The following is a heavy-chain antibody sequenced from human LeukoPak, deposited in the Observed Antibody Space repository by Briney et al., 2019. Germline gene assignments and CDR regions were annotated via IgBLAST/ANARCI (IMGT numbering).Heavy chain of an antibody. J-gene: IGHJ4*02. D-gene: IGHD5-24*01. CDR1: GGSISSYY. CDR3: ARGPQRRSPKRWLQFRTLDY. CDR2: IYYSGST. V-gene: IGHV4-59*01. Sequence: SETLSLTCTVSGGSISSYYWSWIRQPPGEGLEWIGYIYYSGSTNYNPSLKSRVTISVDTSKNQFSLKLSSVTAADTAVYYCARGPQRRSPKRWLQFRTLDYWGQGTLVTVSS.